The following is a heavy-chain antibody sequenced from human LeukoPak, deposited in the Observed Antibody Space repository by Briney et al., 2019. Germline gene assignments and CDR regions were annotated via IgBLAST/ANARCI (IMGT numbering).Heavy chain of an antibody. J-gene: IGHJ3*02. CDR2: ISYDGNDK. D-gene: IGHD3-9*01. Sequence: PGGSLRLSCAASGFTFGSYWMHWVRQAPGKGLEWVAVISYDGNDKYYADSVKGRFTISRDISKNTLYLQMNTLRTEDTAVYYCARGKTSDDIIEDAFDIWGQGTMVAVSS. V-gene: IGHV3-30*03. CDR1: GFTFGSYW. CDR3: ARGKTSDDIIEDAFDI.